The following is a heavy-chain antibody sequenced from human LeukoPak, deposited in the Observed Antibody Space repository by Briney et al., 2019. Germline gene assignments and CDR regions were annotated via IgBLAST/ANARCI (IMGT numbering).Heavy chain of an antibody. CDR2: INSDGSST. CDR3: ARARGDSGSWYYYYYMDV. D-gene: IGHD6-13*01. Sequence: GGSLRLSCAASGFTFSSYWMHWVRQAPGKGLVWVSRINSDGSSTSYADSVKGRFTISRDNAKNTLYLQMNSLRAEDTAVYYCARARGDSGSWYYYYYMDVWGKGTTVTISS. J-gene: IGHJ6*03. V-gene: IGHV3-74*01. CDR1: GFTFSSYW.